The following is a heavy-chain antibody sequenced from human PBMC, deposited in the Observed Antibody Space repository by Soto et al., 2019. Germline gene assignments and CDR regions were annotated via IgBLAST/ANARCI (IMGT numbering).Heavy chain of an antibody. CDR3: ATLMAVAGPGWGRAFDH. CDR1: GFSFSTYG. Sequence: EVQLLESGGGLVQPGGSLRLSCAASGFSFSTYGMNWLRQAPGKGLEWVSSLKNGGTYYADSVKGRFTISRDNSKNTLSLQMNSLTVEDTATYFCATLMAVAGPGWGRAFDHWGQGTLVAVSS. J-gene: IGHJ4*02. V-gene: IGHV3-23*01. CDR2: SLKNGGT. D-gene: IGHD6-19*01.